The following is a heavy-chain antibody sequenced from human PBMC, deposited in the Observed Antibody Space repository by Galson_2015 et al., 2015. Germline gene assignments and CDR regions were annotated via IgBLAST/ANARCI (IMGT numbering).Heavy chain of an antibody. V-gene: IGHV4-59*01. Sequence: SETLSLTCAVYGGSFSGYYWSWIRQPPGKGLEWIGYIYYSGSTNYNPSLKSRVTISVDTSKNQFSLKLSSVAAADTAVYYCASWDFWSGPFDYWGQGTLVTVSS. CDR3: ASWDFWSGPFDY. CDR2: IYYSGST. D-gene: IGHD3-3*01. CDR1: GGSFSGYY. J-gene: IGHJ4*02.